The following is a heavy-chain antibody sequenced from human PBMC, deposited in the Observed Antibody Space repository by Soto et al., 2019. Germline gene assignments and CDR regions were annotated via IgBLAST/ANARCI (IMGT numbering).Heavy chain of an antibody. CDR2: IYHDGST. D-gene: IGHD5-18*01. J-gene: IGHJ4*02. CDR1: GGAISSSTW. Sequence: PSETLSLTCAVSGGAISSSTWWSWVRQPPGKGLEWIGEIYHDGSTNYNPSLKSRVTVSLDKSKNHFSLKLSSVTAADTAVYYCARAYSYGLFESWGQGTLVTVSS. V-gene: IGHV4-4*02. CDR3: ARAYSYGLFES.